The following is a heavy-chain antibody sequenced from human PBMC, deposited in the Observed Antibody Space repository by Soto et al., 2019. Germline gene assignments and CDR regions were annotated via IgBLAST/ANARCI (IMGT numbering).Heavy chain of an antibody. CDR3: AKALGGYSGYVYGMDV. D-gene: IGHD5-12*01. CDR2: ISWDGGST. J-gene: IGHJ6*02. Sequence: GGSLRLSCAASGFTFDDYTMHWVRQAPGKGLEWVSLISWDGGSTYYADSVKGRFTISRDNSKNSLYLQMNSLRTEDTVLYYCAKALGGYSGYVYGMDVWGQGTTVTVSS. V-gene: IGHV3-43*01. CDR1: GFTFDDYT.